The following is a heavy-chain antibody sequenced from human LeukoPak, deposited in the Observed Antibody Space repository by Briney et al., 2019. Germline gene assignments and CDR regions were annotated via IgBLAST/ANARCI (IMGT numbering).Heavy chain of an antibody. J-gene: IGHJ4*02. CDR2: IRYDGSNK. CDR1: GFTFSSYG. Sequence: PGGSLRLSCAASGFTFSSYGMHWVRQAPGKGLEWVAFIRYDGSNKYYADSVKGRFTISRDNSKNTLYLQMSSLRAEDTAVYYCAKDGSSSWSFFDYWGQGTLVTVSS. V-gene: IGHV3-30*02. CDR3: AKDGSSSWSFFDY. D-gene: IGHD6-13*01.